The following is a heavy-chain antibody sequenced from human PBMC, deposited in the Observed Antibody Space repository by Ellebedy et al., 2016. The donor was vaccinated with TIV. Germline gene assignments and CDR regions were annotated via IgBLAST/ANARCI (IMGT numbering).Heavy chain of an antibody. J-gene: IGHJ5*02. Sequence: SVKVSCXASGGTFSSYAISWVRQAPGQGLEWMGGIIPIFGTANYAQKFQGRVTITADESTSTAYMELSSLRSEDTAVYYCARWRCSSTSCYTRPGVRGGKWFDPWGQGTLVTVSS. D-gene: IGHD2-2*02. CDR2: IIPIFGTA. CDR1: GGTFSSYA. CDR3: ARWRCSSTSCYTRPGVRGGKWFDP. V-gene: IGHV1-69*13.